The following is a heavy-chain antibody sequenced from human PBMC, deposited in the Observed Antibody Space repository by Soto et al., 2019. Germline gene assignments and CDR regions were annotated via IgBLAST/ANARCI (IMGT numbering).Heavy chain of an antibody. CDR2: INHSGST. CDR3: ARGKTSGYSSAFDM. J-gene: IGHJ3*02. D-gene: IGHD6-13*01. Sequence: SETLSLTCAVYVGSFRGYYWSWLRQPPGKGLEWIGEINHSGSTNYNPSLKSRVTISVDTSKNQFSLKVSSVTAADTAVYYCARGKTSGYSSAFDMWGQGTMVT. CDR1: VGSFRGYY. V-gene: IGHV4-34*01.